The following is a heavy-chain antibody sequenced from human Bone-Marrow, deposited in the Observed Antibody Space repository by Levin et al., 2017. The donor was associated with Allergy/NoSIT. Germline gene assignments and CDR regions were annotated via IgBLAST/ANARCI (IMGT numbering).Heavy chain of an antibody. J-gene: IGHJ4*02. CDR1: GGTFSIYA. CDR2: IIPIFGTA. V-gene: IGHV1-69*06. D-gene: IGHD2-15*01. CDR3: AREREGYCSGGSCYLNYFDY. Sequence: SVKVSCKASGGTFSIYAISWVRQAPGQGLEWMGGIIPIFGTANYAQKFQGRVTITADKSTSTAYMELSSLRSEDTAVYYCAREREGYCSGGSCYLNYFDYWGQGTLVTVSS.